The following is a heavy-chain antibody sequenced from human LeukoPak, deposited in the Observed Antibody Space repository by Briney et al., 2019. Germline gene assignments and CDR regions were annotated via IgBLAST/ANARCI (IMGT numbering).Heavy chain of an antibody. CDR1: GYTFTSYD. CDR3: ARLLVGARGPYFDY. J-gene: IGHJ4*02. Sequence: ASVKVSCKASGYTFTSYDINWVRQATGQGLEWMGWMNPNSGNTGYAQKFQGRVTMTRNTSISTAYMELSSLRSEDTAVYYCARLLVGARGPYFDYWGQGTLVTVSS. CDR2: MNPNSGNT. V-gene: IGHV1-8*01. D-gene: IGHD1-26*01.